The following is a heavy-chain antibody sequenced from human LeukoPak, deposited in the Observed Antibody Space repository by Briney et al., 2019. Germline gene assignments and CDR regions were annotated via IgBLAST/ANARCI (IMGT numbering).Heavy chain of an antibody. CDR2: IYSGGST. V-gene: IGHV3-66*01. CDR3: ASRDKGYYYGMDV. D-gene: IGHD5-24*01. J-gene: IGHJ6*02. CDR1: GFTVSSNY. Sequence: GGSLRLSCAASGFTVSSNYMSWVRQAPGKGLEGVSLIYSGGSTYYADSVQGRFTISRDNSKNTLYLQMNSLRAGDTAVYYCASRDKGYYYGMDVWGQGTTVTVSS.